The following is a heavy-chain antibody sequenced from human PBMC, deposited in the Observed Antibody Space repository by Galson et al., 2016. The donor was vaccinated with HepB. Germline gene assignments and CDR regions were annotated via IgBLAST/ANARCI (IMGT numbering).Heavy chain of an antibody. D-gene: IGHD1-14*01. V-gene: IGHV3-23*01. Sequence: SLRLSCAGSGFTFNSYAMNWVRQAPGKGLEWISLISDNGHATYYADPVRGRFSIARDNSKNTLYLQMNGLRADYTAVYYCAKCPPGTRGSVDSWDQGTLVTVSS. J-gene: IGHJ4*02. CDR1: GFTFNSYA. CDR3: AKCPPGTRGSVDS. CDR2: ISDNGHAT.